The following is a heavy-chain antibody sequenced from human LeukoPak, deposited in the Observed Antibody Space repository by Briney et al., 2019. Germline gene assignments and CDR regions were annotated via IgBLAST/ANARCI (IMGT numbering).Heavy chain of an antibody. V-gene: IGHV3-23*01. CDR3: AKGSYYDSSGSFYFDY. J-gene: IGHJ4*02. CDR1: GFTFSSYA. CDR2: ISGSGDNT. Sequence: GGSLRLSCATSGFTFSSYAMSWVRQAPGKGLEWVSGISGSGDNTYYADSVKGRFTISRDNSKNTLYVQVNSLGTEDTAAYYCAKGSYYDSSGSFYFDYWGQGSLVTVSS. D-gene: IGHD3-22*01.